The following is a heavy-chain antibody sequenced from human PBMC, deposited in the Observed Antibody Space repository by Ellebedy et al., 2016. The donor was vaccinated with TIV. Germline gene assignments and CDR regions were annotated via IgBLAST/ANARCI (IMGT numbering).Heavy chain of an antibody. V-gene: IGHV1-2*02. CDR3: ARVHYDSAALSLAFDI. D-gene: IGHD3-22*01. J-gene: IGHJ3*02. CDR2: INPDSSGT. CDR1: GYTFNSYS. Sequence: ASVKVSCKASGYTFNSYSISWVRQAPGQGLEWMGWINPDSSGTDSAPKFQGRLTMTRDTSITTAHMELSSLITDDTAVYYCARVHYDSAALSLAFDIWGQGTTVTVSS.